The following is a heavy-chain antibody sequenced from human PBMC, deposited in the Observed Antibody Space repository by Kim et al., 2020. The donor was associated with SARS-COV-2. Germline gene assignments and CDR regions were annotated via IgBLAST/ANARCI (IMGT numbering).Heavy chain of an antibody. D-gene: IGHD3-10*01. J-gene: IGHJ4*02. V-gene: IGHV4-31*03. CDR1: GGSISSGGYY. CDR3: ASQGSGSYYTDDY. Sequence: SETLSLTCTVSGGSISSGGYYWSWIRQHPGKGLEWIGYIYYSGSTYYNPSLKSRVTISVDTSKNQFSLKLSSVTAADTAVYYCASQGSGSYYTDDYWGQGTLVTVSS. CDR2: IYYSGST.